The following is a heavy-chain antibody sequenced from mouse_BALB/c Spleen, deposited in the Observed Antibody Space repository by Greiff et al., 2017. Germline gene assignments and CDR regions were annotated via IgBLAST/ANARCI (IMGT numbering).Heavy chain of an antibody. Sequence: EVQLQESGGGLVKPGGSLKLSCAASGFTFSDYYMYWVRQTPEKRLEWVATISDGGSYTYYPDSVKGRFTISRDNAKNNLYLQMSSLKSEDTAMYYCARDGYHGGFFDYWGQGTTLTVSS. CDR1: GFTFSDYY. CDR2: ISDGGSYT. CDR3: ARDGYHGGFFDY. D-gene: IGHD2-2*01. J-gene: IGHJ2*01. V-gene: IGHV5-4*02.